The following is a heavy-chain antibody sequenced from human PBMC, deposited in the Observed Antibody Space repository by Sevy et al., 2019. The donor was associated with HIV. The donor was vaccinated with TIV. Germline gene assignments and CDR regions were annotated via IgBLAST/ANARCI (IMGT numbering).Heavy chain of an antibody. CDR3: ARDRNNLGMDV. CDR1: SGSISTYY. J-gene: IGHJ6*02. D-gene: IGHD1-20*01. CDR2: IHYSGST. V-gene: IGHV4-59*13. Sequence: SETLSLTCIVSSGSISTYYWSWIRQPPGKGLEWIGYIHYSGSTNYNPSLKSRVTISVDTSKNQFSLKLSSVTAAGTAMYYCARDRNNLGMDVWGQGTTVTVSS.